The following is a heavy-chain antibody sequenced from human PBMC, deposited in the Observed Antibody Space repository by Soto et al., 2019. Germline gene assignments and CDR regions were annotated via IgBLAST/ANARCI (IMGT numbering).Heavy chain of an antibody. CDR2: ISYDGSNK. J-gene: IGHJ2*01. Sequence: QVQLVESGGGVVQPGRSLRLSCAASGFTFSSYAMHWVRQAPGKGLEWVAVISYDGSNKYYADSVKGRFTISRDNSKNSQYRQQSILRAEARAVYYFARPLWGNDYNGGYFDLWGRGSLVTVSS. CDR3: ARPLWGNDYNGGYFDL. CDR1: GFTFSSYA. D-gene: IGHD2-8*01. V-gene: IGHV3-30-3*01.